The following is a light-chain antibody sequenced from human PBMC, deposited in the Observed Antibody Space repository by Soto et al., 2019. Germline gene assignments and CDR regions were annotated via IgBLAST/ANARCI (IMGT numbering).Light chain of an antibody. CDR3: RQYGTSPIT. Sequence: ENVLTQSPGTMSLSPGERATLSCRASQTVSCYLTWSQQRPGQAPRLLIYGASKRATGFPDRFSGSGSETDFPLTISMRAPEDFALYYCRQYGTSPITFGQGTRLEIK. V-gene: IGKV3-20*01. J-gene: IGKJ5*01. CDR2: GAS. CDR1: QTVSCY.